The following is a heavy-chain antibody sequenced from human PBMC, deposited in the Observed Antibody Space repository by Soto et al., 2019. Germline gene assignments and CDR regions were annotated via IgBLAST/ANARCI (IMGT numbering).Heavy chain of an antibody. CDR2: IFYTGST. CDR3: ARLSYGDPGNS. Sequence: PSETLSLTCTVSGGSLNGYYWSWIRQPPGKGLEWIGYIFYTGSTNYNPSFGSRVTMSVDTSRNQFSLKLNSVTAADTAVYYCARLSYGDPGNSWGQGTLVTVSS. CDR1: GGSLNGYY. D-gene: IGHD2-21*02. V-gene: IGHV4-59*03. J-gene: IGHJ4*02.